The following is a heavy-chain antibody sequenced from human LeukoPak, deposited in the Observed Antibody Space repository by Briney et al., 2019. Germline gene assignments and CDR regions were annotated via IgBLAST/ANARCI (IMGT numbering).Heavy chain of an antibody. D-gene: IGHD5-18*01. CDR3: ARGGRYSYGYGG. CDR2: IYYSGST. Sequence: PSETLSLTCTVSGGSISSYYWSWIRQPPGKGLEWIGYIYYSGSTNYNPSLKSRVTISVDTSKNQFSLKLSSVTAADTAVYYCARGGRYSYGYGGWGQGTLVTVSS. CDR1: GGSISSYY. J-gene: IGHJ4*02. V-gene: IGHV4-59*01.